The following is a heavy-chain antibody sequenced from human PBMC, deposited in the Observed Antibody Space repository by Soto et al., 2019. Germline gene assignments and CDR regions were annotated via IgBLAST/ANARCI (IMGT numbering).Heavy chain of an antibody. J-gene: IGHJ6*03. Sequence: GASVKLSCTASGGTFSSYTISWVRQAPGQGLEWMGRIIPILGIANYAQKFQGRVTITADKSTSTAYMELSSLRSEDTAVYYCAKIGAVPAATSGWDYYYYYMDVWGKGTTVTVSS. D-gene: IGHD2-2*01. V-gene: IGHV1-69*02. CDR3: AKIGAVPAATSGWDYYYYYMDV. CDR1: GGTFSSYT. CDR2: IIPILGIA.